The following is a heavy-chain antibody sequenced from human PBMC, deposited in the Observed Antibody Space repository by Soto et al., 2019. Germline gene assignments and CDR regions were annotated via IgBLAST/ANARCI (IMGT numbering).Heavy chain of an antibody. CDR2: IYSGGST. CDR1: GFTVRSTY. D-gene: IGHD6-13*01. CDR3: ARMEQQLAIDY. V-gene: IGHV3-53*01. J-gene: IGHJ4*02. Sequence: GGSLRLSCAASGFTVRSTYMSWVRKTPGKGLEWVSVIYSGGSTYYSDSVKRRFTISSDNSKNTRDLQMNRLRAEDTAVYYCARMEQQLAIDYWVQGSRVTVTS.